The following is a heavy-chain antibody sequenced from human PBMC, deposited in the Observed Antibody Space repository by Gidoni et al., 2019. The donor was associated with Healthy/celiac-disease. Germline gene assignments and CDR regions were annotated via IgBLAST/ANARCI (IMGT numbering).Heavy chain of an antibody. Sequence: QLQLQESGPGLVKPSTTLSLTCTVSGGSISSSRYYCGWIRQPPGKGLDGIGSIYYSGSTYYNPSLKSRVTISVDTSKNQFSLKLSSVTAADTAVYYCGVGGNSFNRDNWFDPWGQGTLVTVSS. J-gene: IGHJ5*02. CDR2: IYYSGST. CDR1: GGSISSSRYY. V-gene: IGHV4-39*01. D-gene: IGHD2-21*02. CDR3: GVGGNSFNRDNWFDP.